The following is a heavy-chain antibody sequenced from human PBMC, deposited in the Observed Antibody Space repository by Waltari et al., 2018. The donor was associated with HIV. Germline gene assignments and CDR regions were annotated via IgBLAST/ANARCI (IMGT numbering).Heavy chain of an antibody. CDR3: ARASGPFDY. Sequence: VAVGGGGAATGRAVRLSCYAAGFPLSTCGLPWVRRAPGKGLEWVAVIWFDGSNKYYTDSVKGRFTISRDNSKNTLFLQMNSLSAEDTAVYYCARASGPFDYWGQGILVTVSS. J-gene: IGHJ4*02. D-gene: IGHD3-10*01. V-gene: IGHV3-33*08. CDR1: GFPLSTCG. CDR2: IWFDGSNK.